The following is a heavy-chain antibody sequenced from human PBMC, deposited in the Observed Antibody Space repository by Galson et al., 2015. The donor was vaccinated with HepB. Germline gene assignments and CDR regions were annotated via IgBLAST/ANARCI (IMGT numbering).Heavy chain of an antibody. J-gene: IGHJ4*02. D-gene: IGHD2-15*01. CDR2: IYSGGST. Sequence: SLRLSCAASGFTVSSNYMSWVRQAPGKGLEWVSVIYSGGSTYYADSVKGRFTISRHNSKSTLYLQMNSLRAEDTAVYHCARGVDCSGGSCPFDYWGQGTLVTVSS. V-gene: IGHV3-53*04. CDR3: ARGVDCSGGSCPFDY. CDR1: GFTVSSNY.